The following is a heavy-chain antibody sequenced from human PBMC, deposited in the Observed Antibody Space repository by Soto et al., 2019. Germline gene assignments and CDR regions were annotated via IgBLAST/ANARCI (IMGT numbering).Heavy chain of an antibody. CDR2: ISAYNGNT. CDR1: GYTFTSYG. D-gene: IGHD3-10*01. CDR3: ARDKPLLLWFGGLDYYYYGMDV. J-gene: IGHJ6*02. V-gene: IGHV1-18*01. Sequence: GASVKVSCKASGYTFTSYGISWVRQAPGQGLEWMGWISAYNGNTNYAQKLQGRVTMTTDTSTSTAYMELRSLRSDDTAVYYCARDKPLLLWFGGLDYYYYGMDVWGQGTTVTGLL.